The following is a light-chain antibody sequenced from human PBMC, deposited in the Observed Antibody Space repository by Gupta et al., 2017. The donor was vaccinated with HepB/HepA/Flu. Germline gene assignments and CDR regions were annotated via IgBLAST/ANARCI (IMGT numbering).Light chain of an antibody. V-gene: IGLV1-40*01. CDR2: NNN. Sequence: QSGLTQPPSVSGAPGQRVTISCTGSSSNIGAHYDVHWYQQLPKTAPKLLLYNNNRRPSGVPDRFSGSTSGTSASLAITRLQTEDAADYYCQSFDTSLSSVVFGGGTKLTVL. CDR1: SSNIGAHYD. J-gene: IGLJ2*01. CDR3: QSFDTSLSSVV.